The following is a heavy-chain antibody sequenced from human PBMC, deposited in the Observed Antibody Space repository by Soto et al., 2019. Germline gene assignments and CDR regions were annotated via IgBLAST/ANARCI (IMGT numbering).Heavy chain of an antibody. V-gene: IGHV4-39*01. CDR1: GGSISSRSHY. CDR3: ARHDSGPIDS. Sequence: QLQLQESGPRLVKPWETLSLTCTVSGGSISSRSHYWGWIRQPPGKGLEWIGSIFYTGSAYYDPSLKSRLTMSVDTSENHFSLKLSSATAADTAVYYCARHDSGPIDSWGQGTLVTVSS. CDR2: IFYTGSA. J-gene: IGHJ4*02. D-gene: IGHD2-21*01.